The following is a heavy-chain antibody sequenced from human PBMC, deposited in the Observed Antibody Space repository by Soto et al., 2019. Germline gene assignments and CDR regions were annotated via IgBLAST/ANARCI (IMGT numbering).Heavy chain of an antibody. J-gene: IGHJ4*02. CDR1: GFSLSNSGVD. D-gene: IGHD4-17*01. Sequence: SGPTLVNPTQTLTLTCTFSGFSLSNSGVDVGWIRQPPGKALEWLGIIYWDDDKRYRSSLKSRLIITKDTSKNQVVLTMTNMDPVDTATYYCAHRKLGLPSDYWGQGTLVTVSS. V-gene: IGHV2-5*02. CDR3: AHRKLGLPSDY. CDR2: IYWDDDK.